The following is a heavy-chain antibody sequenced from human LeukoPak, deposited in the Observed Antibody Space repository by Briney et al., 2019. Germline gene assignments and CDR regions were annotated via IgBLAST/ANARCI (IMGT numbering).Heavy chain of an antibody. J-gene: IGHJ4*02. Sequence: PGGSLRLSCAASGFTLSSSAMSWVRQAPGKGLEWVSALSGGGGSTYYADTVKGRFTISRDNSTNTLNMQMNSLIAKETAVYYCAKLNTAMAYVPGRHVDYWGQGTLVTVSS. V-gene: IGHV3-23*01. CDR2: LSGGGGST. D-gene: IGHD5-18*01. CDR1: GFTLSSSA. CDR3: AKLNTAMAYVPGRHVDY.